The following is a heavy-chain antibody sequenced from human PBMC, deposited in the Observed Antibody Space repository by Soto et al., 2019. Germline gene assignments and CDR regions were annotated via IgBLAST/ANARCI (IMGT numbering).Heavy chain of an antibody. CDR3: ARSTTIFGVVIMRPYYYGMDV. J-gene: IGHJ6*02. CDR2: INAGNGNT. CDR1: GYTFTSYA. D-gene: IGHD3-3*01. V-gene: IGHV1-3*01. Sequence: ASVKVSCKASGYTFTSYAMHWVRQAPGQRLEWMGWINAGNGNTKYSQKFQGRVTITRDTSASTAYMELSSLRSEDTAVYYCARSTTIFGVVIMRPYYYGMDVWGHGTTVTVSS.